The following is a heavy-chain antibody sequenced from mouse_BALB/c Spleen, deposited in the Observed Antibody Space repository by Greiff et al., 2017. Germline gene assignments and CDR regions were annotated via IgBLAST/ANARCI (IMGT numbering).Heavy chain of an antibody. CDR3: ASRSTMITPFAY. CDR2: INPSTGYT. D-gene: IGHD2-4*01. CDR1: SYTFTSYW. V-gene: IGHV1-7*01. J-gene: IGHJ3*01. Sequence: QVQLQQSGAELAKPGASVKMSCKASSYTFTSYWMHWVKQRPGQGLEWIGYINPSTGYTEYNQKFKDKATLTADKSSSTAYMQLSSLTSEDSAVYYCASRSTMITPFAYWGQGTLVTVSA.